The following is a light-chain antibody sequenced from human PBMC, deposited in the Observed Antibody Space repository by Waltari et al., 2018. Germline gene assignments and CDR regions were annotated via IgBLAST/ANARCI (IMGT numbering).Light chain of an antibody. CDR2: DAS. Sequence: DIQMTQSPSTLSASVGDRVTITCRASQSISSWLVWYQQKPGKAPKVLIYDASTLESGVPSRFSGSGSGTEFTLTISSLQPDDFATYYCQQSASYWTFGQGTKVDIK. CDR1: QSISSW. CDR3: QQSASYWT. V-gene: IGKV1-5*01. J-gene: IGKJ1*01.